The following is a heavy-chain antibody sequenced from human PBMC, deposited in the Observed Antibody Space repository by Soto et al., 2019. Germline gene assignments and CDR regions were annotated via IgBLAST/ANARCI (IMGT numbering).Heavy chain of an antibody. CDR2: IYWDDDK. Sequence: QITLNESGPTVVRPTETLTLTCRFSGFSLTTSGVGVGWIRQSPGKAPEWLALIYWDDDKRYSASLKSRLTITKDTSKNQVVLTVSDLDPTHTATYYCAHRVLRTVFGLVTTTAIYFDFWGQGPPVAVSS. J-gene: IGHJ4*02. D-gene: IGHD3-3*01. CDR1: GFSLTTSGVG. V-gene: IGHV2-5*02. CDR3: AHRVLRTVFGLVTTTAIYFDF.